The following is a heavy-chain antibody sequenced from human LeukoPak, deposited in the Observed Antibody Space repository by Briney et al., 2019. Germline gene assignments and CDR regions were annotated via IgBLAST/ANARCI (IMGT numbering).Heavy chain of an antibody. D-gene: IGHD2-15*01. CDR2: IYYSGST. V-gene: IGHV4-30-4*08. CDR1: GGSISSGGYC. Sequence: PSETLSLTCTVSGGSISSGGYCWSWIRQPPGKGLEWIGYIYYSGSTYYNPSLKSRVTISVDTSKNQFSLKLSSVTAADTAVYYCARVRSGCSGGSCPPINNWFDPWGQGTLVTVSS. CDR3: ARVRSGCSGGSCPPINNWFDP. J-gene: IGHJ5*02.